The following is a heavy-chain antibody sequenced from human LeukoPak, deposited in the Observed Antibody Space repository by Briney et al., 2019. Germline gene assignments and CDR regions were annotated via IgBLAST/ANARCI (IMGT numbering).Heavy chain of an antibody. Sequence: SETLSLTCTVSGGSISSYYWSWIRQPPGKGLEWIGYIYYSGSTNYNPSLKSRVTISVDTSKNQFSLKLSSVTAADTAVYYCARHLPLSSGLNWFDPWAREPWSPSPQ. CDR1: GGSISSYY. CDR3: ARHLPLSSGLNWFDP. D-gene: IGHD6-19*01. V-gene: IGHV4-59*08. CDR2: IYYSGST. J-gene: IGHJ5*02.